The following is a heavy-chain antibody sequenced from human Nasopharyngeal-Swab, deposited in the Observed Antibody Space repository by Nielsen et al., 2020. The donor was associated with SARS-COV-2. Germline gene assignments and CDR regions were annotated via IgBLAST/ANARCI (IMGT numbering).Heavy chain of an antibody. Sequence: GESLKISCAASGFTFSDYYMSWIRQAPGKGLEGVSYISGSGSTIYYADSAKGRFTMSRDNAKNSVYLQMNSLRAEDTAVYYCARDDSSGYYGYWGQGTLVTVSS. CDR3: ARDDSSGYYGY. CDR1: GFTFSDYY. D-gene: IGHD3-22*01. V-gene: IGHV3-11*01. CDR2: ISGSGSTI. J-gene: IGHJ4*02.